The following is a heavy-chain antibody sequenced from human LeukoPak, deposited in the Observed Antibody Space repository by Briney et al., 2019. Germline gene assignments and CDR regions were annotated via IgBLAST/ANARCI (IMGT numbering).Heavy chain of an antibody. D-gene: IGHD5-18*01. CDR2: IKPDGSEK. CDR3: ARDRIQLWSHDC. V-gene: IGHV3-7*04. J-gene: IGHJ4*02. Sequence: GGSLRLSCAAPGFTFSDYWMTWVRQAPGKGLEWVANIKPDGSEKYYVDSVKGRFTISRDNAKNSLYLQMNSLRVEDTAVYYCARDRIQLWSHDCWGQGTLVTVSS. CDR1: GFTFSDYW.